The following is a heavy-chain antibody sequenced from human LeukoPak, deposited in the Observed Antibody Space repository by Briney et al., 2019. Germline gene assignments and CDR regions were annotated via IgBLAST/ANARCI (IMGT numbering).Heavy chain of an antibody. CDR3: ASGGINYGHLSY. CDR1: GFTCSSYA. D-gene: IGHD4-17*01. Sequence: GGSLSLSCAASGFTCSSYAMSWLRPAPGKGLEWVSAISGSGGSTYYADSVRGRFTISRDNSKSTVYLQMNSLRAEDTAVYYCASGGINYGHLSYWGQGTLVTVSS. J-gene: IGHJ4*02. V-gene: IGHV3-23*01. CDR2: ISGSGGST.